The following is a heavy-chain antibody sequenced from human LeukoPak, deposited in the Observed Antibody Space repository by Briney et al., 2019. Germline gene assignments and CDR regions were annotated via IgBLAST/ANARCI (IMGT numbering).Heavy chain of an antibody. CDR2: VYRSGDT. CDR1: GGSINNNKW. Sequence: SETLSLTCAVSGGSINNNKWWSWVRQPPGKGLEWIGEVYRSGDTNYNPSLESRVTITVDKSKDHVSLRLNSVTAADTAVYYCARGTSGTHPNFDYWGQGTLVTVSS. J-gene: IGHJ4*02. V-gene: IGHV4-4*02. CDR3: ARGTSGTHPNFDY. D-gene: IGHD1-26*01.